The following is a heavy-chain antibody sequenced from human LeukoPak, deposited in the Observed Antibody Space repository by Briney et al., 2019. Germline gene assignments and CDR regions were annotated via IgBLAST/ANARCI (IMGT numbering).Heavy chain of an antibody. CDR3: AKGGLRYFDWLLLDC. J-gene: IGHJ4*02. D-gene: IGHD3-9*01. CDR1: GFTFSSYA. V-gene: IGHV3-23*01. CDR2: ISGSGGST. Sequence: PGGSLRLSCAASGFTFSSYAMSWVRQAPGKGLEWVSAISGSGGSTYYADSVKGRFTISRDNSKNTLYLQMNSLRAEDTAVYYCAKGGLRYFDWLLLDCWGQGTLVTVSS.